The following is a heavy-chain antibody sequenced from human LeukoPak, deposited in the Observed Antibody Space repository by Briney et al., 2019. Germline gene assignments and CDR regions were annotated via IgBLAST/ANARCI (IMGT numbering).Heavy chain of an antibody. CDR3: ASVPYDAFDI. CDR2: IIPIFGTA. J-gene: IGHJ3*02. CDR1: GGTFSSYA. V-gene: IGHV1-69*05. Sequence: GSSVKVSCKASGGTFSSYAISWVRQAPGQGLEWMGGIIPIFGTANYAQKFQGRVTITTDESTSTAYMELSSLRSEDTAVYYCASVPYDAFDIWGQGTMVTVSS. D-gene: IGHD3-10*02.